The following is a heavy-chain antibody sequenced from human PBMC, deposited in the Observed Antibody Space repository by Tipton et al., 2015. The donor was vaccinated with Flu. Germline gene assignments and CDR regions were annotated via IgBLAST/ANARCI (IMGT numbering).Heavy chain of an antibody. Sequence: KPSCAASGFTFSRYWMGWVRQAPGKGLEWVANIKEDGSQKYYVDSVKGRFTISRDNAKNSVYLQMNSLRAEDTAVYYCARVTGAYDYSDYWGQGTLATVSS. CDR2: IKEDGSQK. D-gene: IGHD5-12*01. J-gene: IGHJ4*02. V-gene: IGHV3-7*01. CDR1: GFTFSRYW. CDR3: ARVTGAYDYSDY.